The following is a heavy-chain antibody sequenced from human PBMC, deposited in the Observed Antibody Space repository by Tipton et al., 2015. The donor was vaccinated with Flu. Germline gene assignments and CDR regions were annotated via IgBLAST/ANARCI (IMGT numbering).Heavy chain of an antibody. V-gene: IGHV4-59*08. D-gene: IGHD4-11*01. Sequence: GLVKPSETLSLTRTVSDDSITYYYWSWIRQPPGKGLEWIGNIGHTGNTYHNPSLKNRVRLSVDTSKNQFSLKLSSVTAADTAVYYCARRDYSNYVSEPKNWFDPWGQGILVTVSS. CDR1: DDSITYYY. CDR2: IGHTGNT. CDR3: ARRDYSNYVSEPKNWFDP. J-gene: IGHJ5*02.